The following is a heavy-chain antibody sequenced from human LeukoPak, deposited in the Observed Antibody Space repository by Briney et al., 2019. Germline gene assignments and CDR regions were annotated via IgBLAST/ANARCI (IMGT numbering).Heavy chain of an antibody. CDR3: ARDRFGDYPLDAFDI. CDR2: IKQDGSEK. V-gene: IGHV3-7*01. CDR1: GFTFSSYW. D-gene: IGHD4-17*01. J-gene: IGHJ3*02. Sequence: PGGSLRLSCAASGFTFSSYWMSWVRQAPGKGLEGVANIKQDGSEKYYVDSVKGRFTISRDNAKNSLYLQMNSLRAEDTAVYYCARDRFGDYPLDAFDIWGQGTMVTVSS.